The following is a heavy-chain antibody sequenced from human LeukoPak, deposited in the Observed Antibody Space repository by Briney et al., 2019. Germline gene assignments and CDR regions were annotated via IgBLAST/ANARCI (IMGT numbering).Heavy chain of an antibody. CDR1: GGSISSSSYY. Sequence: PSETLSLTCTVSGGSISSSSYYWGWIRQPPGKGLEWIGSIYYSGSTYYNPSLKSRVTISVDTSKNQFSLKLSSVTAADTAVYYWARRRFSYGGNPQIEPWGRGPLVPVSS. J-gene: IGHJ2*01. V-gene: IGHV4-39*01. D-gene: IGHD4-23*01. CDR3: ARRRFSYGGNPQIEP. CDR2: IYYSGST.